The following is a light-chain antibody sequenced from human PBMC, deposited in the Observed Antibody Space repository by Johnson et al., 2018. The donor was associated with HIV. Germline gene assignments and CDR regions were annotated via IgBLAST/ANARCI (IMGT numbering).Light chain of an antibody. J-gene: IGLJ1*01. V-gene: IGLV1-51*01. CDR1: SSNIGDNY. Sequence: QSVLTQPPSVSAAPGQKVTISCSGSSSNIGDNYVSWYQQLQGTAPKLLIYDNNKRPSGIPDRFSGSKSGTSATLGITGLQTGDEADYYCGTWDGSLSVGHVFGTGTKVTVL. CDR2: DNN. CDR3: GTWDGSLSVGHV.